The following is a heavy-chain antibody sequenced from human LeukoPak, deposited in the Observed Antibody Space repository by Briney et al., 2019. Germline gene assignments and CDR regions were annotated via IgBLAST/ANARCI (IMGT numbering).Heavy chain of an antibody. CDR1: GFTFDDYA. V-gene: IGHV3-9*01. J-gene: IGHJ4*02. CDR2: ISWNSGSI. D-gene: IGHD3-3*01. CDR3: AKSKLRFLEWSLDY. Sequence: GRSLRLSCAVSGFTFDDYAMHWVRQAPGMGLEWVSGISWNSGSIGYADSVKGRFTISRDNAKNSLYLQMNSLRAEDTALYYCAKSKLRFLEWSLDYWGQGTLVTVSS.